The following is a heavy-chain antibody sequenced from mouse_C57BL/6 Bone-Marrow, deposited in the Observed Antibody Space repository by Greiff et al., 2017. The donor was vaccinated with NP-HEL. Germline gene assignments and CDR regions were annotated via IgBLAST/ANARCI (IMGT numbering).Heavy chain of an antibody. J-gene: IGHJ2*01. CDR1: GYAFSSYW. D-gene: IGHD1-1*01. CDR3: ARPENYGSLFDY. Sequence: QVQLQQSGAELVKPGASVKISCKASGYAFSSYWMNWVKQRPGKGLEWIGQIYPGDGDTNYNGKFKGKATLTADKSSSTAYMQLSSLTSEDSAVYFCARPENYGSLFDYWGQGTTLTVSS. V-gene: IGHV1-80*01. CDR2: IYPGDGDT.